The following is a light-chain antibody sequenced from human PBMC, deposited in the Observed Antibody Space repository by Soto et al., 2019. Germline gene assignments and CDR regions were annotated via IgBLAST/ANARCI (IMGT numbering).Light chain of an antibody. CDR3: QQYETFSGT. V-gene: IGKV1-8*01. J-gene: IGKJ1*01. CDR1: QSIGRY. CDR2: AAS. Sequence: AIRMTQSPSSFSASTGDRVTITCRASQSIGRYLHWYQQKPGKAPQLLIYAASSLHTGVPTRFSGSGSGTKFTLTIASLQPDDFATYYCQQYETFSGTFGPGTKVDIK.